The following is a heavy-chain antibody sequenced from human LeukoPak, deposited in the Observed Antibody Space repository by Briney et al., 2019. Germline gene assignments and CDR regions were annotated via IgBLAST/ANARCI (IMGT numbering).Heavy chain of an antibody. Sequence: PGGSLRLSCAASGFTFSSYWMSWVRQAPGKGLEWVANIKQDGSEKYYVDSVKGRFTISRDNSKNTLYLQMNSLRAEDTAVYYCARVGSGWYYFDYWGQGTLVIVSS. CDR3: ARVGSGWYYFDY. J-gene: IGHJ4*02. CDR2: IKQDGSEK. D-gene: IGHD6-19*01. CDR1: GFTFSSYW. V-gene: IGHV3-7*01.